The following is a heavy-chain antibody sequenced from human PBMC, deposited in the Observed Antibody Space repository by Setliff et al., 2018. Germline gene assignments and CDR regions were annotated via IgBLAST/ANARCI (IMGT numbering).Heavy chain of an antibody. V-gene: IGHV1-18*01. CDR3: ARCLPFLSGYDRGALDS. Sequence: ASVKVSCKASGYTFTSYGINWVRQAPGQRLEWVGWISGYNGDTNYAQKFQGRVTLTTDRSTSTAYMELRSLKSDDTAVYYCARCLPFLSGYDRGALDSWGQGTLVTVSS. D-gene: IGHD5-12*01. J-gene: IGHJ4*02. CDR1: GYTFTSYG. CDR2: ISGYNGDT.